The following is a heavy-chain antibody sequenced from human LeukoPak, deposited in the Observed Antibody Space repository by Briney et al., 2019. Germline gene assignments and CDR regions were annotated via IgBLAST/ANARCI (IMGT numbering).Heavy chain of an antibody. CDR1: GCSLSGYW. CDR3: ATHWRGR. J-gene: IGHJ4*02. Sequence: GGSLRLSCAASGCSLSGYWMSWVRQAPGKGPEWVANIKEDGSRRYYSESVRGRFTISRDNSENSLYLQMNSLRAEDTAVYYCATHWRGRWGQGTLVTVSS. V-gene: IGHV3-7*03. CDR2: IKEDGSRR. D-gene: IGHD1-1*01.